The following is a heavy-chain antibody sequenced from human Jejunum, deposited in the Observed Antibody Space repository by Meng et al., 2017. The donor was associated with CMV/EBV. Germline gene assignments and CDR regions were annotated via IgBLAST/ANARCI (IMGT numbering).Heavy chain of an antibody. D-gene: IGHD5-24*01. CDR1: GGNFSSYA. J-gene: IGHJ4*02. Sequence: SGGNFSSYAISWVRQDPGQGLEWMGGIIPIFRTANYAQKFQGRVTITTDESTSTAYMELSSLTSEDTAVYYCARDGRDGYNYPYYFDYWGQGTLVTVSS. CDR3: ARDGRDGYNYPYYFDY. CDR2: IIPIFRTA. V-gene: IGHV1-69*05.